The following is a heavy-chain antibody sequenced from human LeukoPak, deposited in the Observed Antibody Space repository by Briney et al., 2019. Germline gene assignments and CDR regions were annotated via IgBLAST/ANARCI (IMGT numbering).Heavy chain of an antibody. Sequence: GGSLRLSCAASGFTFSSYAMNWVRQAPGKGLEWVSAISGSGGNTHYADSVKGRFTISRDNSKNTLYLQMNSLRAEDTAVYYCARDGAFGGVIVMGAFDYWGQGTLVTVSS. J-gene: IGHJ4*02. V-gene: IGHV3-23*01. D-gene: IGHD3-16*02. CDR1: GFTFSSYA. CDR2: ISGSGGNT. CDR3: ARDGAFGGVIVMGAFDY.